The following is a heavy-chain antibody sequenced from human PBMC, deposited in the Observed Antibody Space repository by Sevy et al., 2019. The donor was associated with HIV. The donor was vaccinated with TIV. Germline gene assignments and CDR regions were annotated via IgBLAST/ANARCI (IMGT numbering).Heavy chain of an antibody. D-gene: IGHD6-13*01. Sequence: GESLKISCKGSGYSFTSYWIGWVRQMPGKGLEWMGIIYPVDSDTRYSRSFQGQVTISADKSISTAYLQWCSLKASDTAMYYFARVSSGWYLGYFDYWGQGTLVTVSS. J-gene: IGHJ4*02. CDR1: GYSFTSYW. V-gene: IGHV5-51*01. CDR3: ARVSSGWYLGYFDY. CDR2: IYPVDSDT.